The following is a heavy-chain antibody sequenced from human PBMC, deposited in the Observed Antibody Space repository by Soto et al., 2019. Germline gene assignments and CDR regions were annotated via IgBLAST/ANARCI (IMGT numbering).Heavy chain of an antibody. CDR1: GGSISTGGYY. CDR2: IYHSGMT. CDR3: AKVRWELHDAFDI. V-gene: IGHV4-31*03. Sequence: QVQLQESGPGLVKPSQTLSLTCTVSGGSISTGGYYWSWIRQHPGRGLEWIGYIYHSGMTFSNPSLQSRVAISIDTSEHQFSLKLSSVTAADPAVYYCAKVRWELHDAFDIWGHGTMVSVSS. J-gene: IGHJ3*02. D-gene: IGHD4-17*01.